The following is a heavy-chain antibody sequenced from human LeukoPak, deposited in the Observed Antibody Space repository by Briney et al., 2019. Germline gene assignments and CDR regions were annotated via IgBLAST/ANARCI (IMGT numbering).Heavy chain of an antibody. CDR3: ARDGRVDYGDYTFDY. Sequence: PSETLSLTCTVSGGSISDYYWSWIRQPPGKGLEWIGYIYWTGNTNYNPSLKSRVTISVDTSKNQFSLKLSSVTAADTAVYYCARDGRVDYGDYTFDYWGQGTLVTASS. J-gene: IGHJ4*02. V-gene: IGHV4-59*01. CDR2: IYWTGNT. D-gene: IGHD4-17*01. CDR1: GGSISDYY.